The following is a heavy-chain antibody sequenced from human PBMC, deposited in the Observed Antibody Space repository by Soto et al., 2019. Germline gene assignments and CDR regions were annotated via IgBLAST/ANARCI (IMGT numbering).Heavy chain of an antibody. CDR3: AASVNYDSRGYFIYYYDY. D-gene: IGHD3-22*01. V-gene: IGHV1-18*04. Sequence: SCNTSGYTFTNSGITGVRQAPGQGLEWMGWISAKNGNPNYAQNLQGRVTMTIDTSTTTAYMELRSLRSDDTAVYYCAASVNYDSRGYFIYYYDYWGQGTLVTVSS. CDR1: GYTFTNSG. J-gene: IGHJ4*02. CDR2: ISAKNGNP.